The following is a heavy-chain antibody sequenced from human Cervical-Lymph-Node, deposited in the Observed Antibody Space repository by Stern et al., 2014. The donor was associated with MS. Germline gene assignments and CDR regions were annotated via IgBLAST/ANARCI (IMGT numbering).Heavy chain of an antibody. CDR1: GFSVSTYY. V-gene: IGHV3-66*02. J-gene: IGHJ3*01. CDR3: ARDHLALFYDNSGQIAFDV. D-gene: IGHD3-22*01. CDR2: FHSGGTT. Sequence: EVQLVESGGGLVQPGGSLRLSCAASGFSVSTYYMHWVLQAPGKGLEWVAVFHSGGTTYYADSVKGRFTISRDNSKNTLYLQMNSLRAEDTAVYYCARDHLALFYDNSGQIAFDVWGQGTVVTVSS.